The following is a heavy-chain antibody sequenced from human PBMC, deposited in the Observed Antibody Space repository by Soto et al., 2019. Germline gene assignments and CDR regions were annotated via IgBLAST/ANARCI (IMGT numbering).Heavy chain of an antibody. J-gene: IGHJ4*02. CDR1: GLTFSNYA. V-gene: IGHV3-23*01. CDR2: ISVSGGST. CDR3: ASNYNLNY. D-gene: IGHD1-1*01. Sequence: GGSLRLSCVVSGLTFSNYAMGWVRQAPGKGLEWVSTISVSGGSTWYADSVKGRFTISRDNSKNMLFLQMSSLRGDDTAIFYCASNYNLNYWGQGTLVTVSS.